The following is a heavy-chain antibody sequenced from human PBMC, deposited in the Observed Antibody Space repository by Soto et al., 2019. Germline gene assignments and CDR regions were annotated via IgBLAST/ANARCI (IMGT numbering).Heavy chain of an antibody. D-gene: IGHD6-19*01. CDR2: MNPNGGNT. Sequence: QVQLVQSGAEVKKPGASVKVSCKASGYTFTNYDLSWVRQATGQGLEWMGWMNPNGGNTVYAQHFQGRVTMTRNTSISTADMELSSLRSEDTAVYFCARGSAVAGVADWGQGTLVTVSS. CDR3: ARGSAVAGVAD. CDR1: GYTFTNYD. V-gene: IGHV1-8*01. J-gene: IGHJ4*02.